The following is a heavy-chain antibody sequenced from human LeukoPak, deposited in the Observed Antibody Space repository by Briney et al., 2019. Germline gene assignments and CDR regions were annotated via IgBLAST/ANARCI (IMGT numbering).Heavy chain of an antibody. D-gene: IGHD6-6*01. CDR1: GYTFTSYG. J-gene: IGHJ5*02. CDR2: ISAYNGNT. Sequence: ASVKVSCKASGYTFTSYGISWVRQAPGQGLEWMGWISAYNGNTNYAQKLKGRVTMTTDTSTSTAYMELRCLRSDDTAVYCCARDLGSSATSTNWFDPWGQGTLVTVSS. CDR3: ARDLGSSATSTNWFDP. V-gene: IGHV1-18*01.